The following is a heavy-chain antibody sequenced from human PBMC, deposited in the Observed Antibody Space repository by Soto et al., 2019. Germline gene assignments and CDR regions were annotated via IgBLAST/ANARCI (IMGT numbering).Heavy chain of an antibody. Sequence: PGGSVRLSCAASGFTFSDYYMSWIRQAPGKGLEWVSYISSSSSYTNYADSVKGRFTISRDNAKNSLYLQMNSLRAEDTAVYYCARAVAAAGTDYWGQGTLVTVSS. CDR3: ARAVAAAGTDY. V-gene: IGHV3-11*06. CDR2: ISSSSSYT. CDR1: GFTFSDYY. J-gene: IGHJ4*02. D-gene: IGHD6-13*01.